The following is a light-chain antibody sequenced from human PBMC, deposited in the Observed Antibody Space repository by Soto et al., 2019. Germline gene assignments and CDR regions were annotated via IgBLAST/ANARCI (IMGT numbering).Light chain of an antibody. CDR2: EVN. CDR3: TSYAGSDTVL. Sequence: QSALTQPPSASGSPGQSVTISCTGTSSDVGAYKYVSWYQQHPGKAPKLMIYEVNKRPSGVPDRFSGSKSGNTASLTVSGLQAEDEADYYCTSYAGSDTVLFGGGTKVTVL. V-gene: IGLV2-8*01. J-gene: IGLJ2*01. CDR1: SSDVGAYKY.